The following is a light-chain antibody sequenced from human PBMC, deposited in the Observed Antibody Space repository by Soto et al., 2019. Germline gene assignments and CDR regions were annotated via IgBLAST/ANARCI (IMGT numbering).Light chain of an antibody. Sequence: QSVLTQPASVSGSPGQSITISCTGTISDVSGYNFVSWYQQYPGEAPKLMIYDVSNRPSGVSNRFSGSKSGNTASLTISGLQAEHEADYYCSSYTSSNTYVFGTGTKVTVL. J-gene: IGLJ1*01. CDR1: ISDVSGYNF. CDR2: DVS. V-gene: IGLV2-14*03. CDR3: SSYTSSNTYV.